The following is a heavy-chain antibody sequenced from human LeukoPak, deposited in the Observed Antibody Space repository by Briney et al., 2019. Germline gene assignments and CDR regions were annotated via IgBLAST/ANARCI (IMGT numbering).Heavy chain of an antibody. CDR2: IKSNGDTT. D-gene: IGHD6-13*01. J-gene: IGHJ4*02. Sequence: GGSLRLSCAASGFTFSNYAIHWVRQAPGKGLESVSAIKSNGDTTYYANSVKGRFTISRDNSKNTVYLQMGSLRAEDMAVYYCARVRIAAAAPYFDYWGRGTLVTVAS. V-gene: IGHV3-64*01. CDR1: GFTFSNYA. CDR3: ARVRIAAAAPYFDY.